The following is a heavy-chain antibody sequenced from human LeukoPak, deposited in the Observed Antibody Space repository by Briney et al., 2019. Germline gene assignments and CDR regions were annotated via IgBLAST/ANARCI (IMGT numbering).Heavy chain of an antibody. Sequence: PETLSLTCTVSDGSFSSSGYYWGWIRQPPGKGLEWIGSIFYSGSTYYNPSLKGRVAISVDTSKNQLSLRLSSVTAVDTAVYYCEYYFYYYGMDVWGQGTTVTVSS. CDR3: EYYFYYYGMDV. J-gene: IGHJ6*02. V-gene: IGHV4-39*01. CDR1: DGSFSSSGYY. CDR2: IFYSGST.